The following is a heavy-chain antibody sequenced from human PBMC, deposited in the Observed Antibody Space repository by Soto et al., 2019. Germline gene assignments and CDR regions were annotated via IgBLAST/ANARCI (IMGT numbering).Heavy chain of an antibody. CDR3: ARLRGERAVAGRYNWFDP. CDR2: IYYSGST. J-gene: IGHJ5*02. V-gene: IGHV4-39*01. D-gene: IGHD6-19*01. CDR1: GGSISSSSYY. Sequence: SETLSLTCTVSGGSISSSSYYWGWIRQPPGKGLEWIGSIYYSGSTYYNPSLKSRVTISVDTSKNQFSLKLSSVTAADTAVYYCARLRGERAVAGRYNWFDPWGQGTLVTVSS.